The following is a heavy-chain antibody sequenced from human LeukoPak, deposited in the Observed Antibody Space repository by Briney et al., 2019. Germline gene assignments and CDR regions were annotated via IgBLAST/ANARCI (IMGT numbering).Heavy chain of an antibody. CDR1: GYTFTGYF. CDR2: INPNSGDT. V-gene: IGHV1-2*02. D-gene: IGHD2-21*02. Sequence: ASVKVSCKASGYTFTGYFMHWVRQAPGQGLDWMGWINPNSGDTNYAQKFQGGVTMTRDTSINTAYMELNRLRSDDTAVYYCAMTDLTYYFDYWGQGTLVTVSS. CDR3: AMTDLTYYFDY. J-gene: IGHJ4*02.